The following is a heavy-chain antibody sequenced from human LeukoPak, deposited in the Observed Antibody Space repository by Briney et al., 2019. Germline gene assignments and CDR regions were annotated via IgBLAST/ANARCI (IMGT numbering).Heavy chain of an antibody. Sequence: GGSLRLSCTFSGLSFSDSAVTWVRQAAGKGLEWIGCTRSKVYGGTTEYAASVKGIITISRDESKSIAYLQMDSLTTEDTAVYFCARGERDFDHWGQGTLVTVSS. D-gene: IGHD3-16*01. CDR2: TRSKVYGGTT. CDR1: GLSFSDSA. CDR3: ARGERDFDH. V-gene: IGHV3-49*04. J-gene: IGHJ4*02.